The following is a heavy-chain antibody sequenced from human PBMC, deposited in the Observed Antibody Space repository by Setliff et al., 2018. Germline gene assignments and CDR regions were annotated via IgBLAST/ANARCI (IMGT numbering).Heavy chain of an antibody. CDR1: GGSISTYY. CDR3: ARAHTWSLPNDNSGYPGWFDP. J-gene: IGHJ5*02. Sequence: PSETLSLTCTVSGGSISTYYWGWIRQPPGKGLEWIVNIHHSGKAYYNPSLKSRVTMSVDTSKNHVSLKLSSVTAADTAVYYCARAHTWSLPNDNSGYPGWFDPWGQGTLVTVSS. V-gene: IGHV4-59*04. CDR2: IHHSGKA. D-gene: IGHD3-22*01.